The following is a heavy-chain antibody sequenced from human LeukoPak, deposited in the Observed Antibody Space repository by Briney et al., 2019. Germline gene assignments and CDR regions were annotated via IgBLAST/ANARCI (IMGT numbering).Heavy chain of an antibody. J-gene: IGHJ4*02. CDR2: MYSGGVT. D-gene: IGHD1-26*01. CDR1: GFTVGNNY. CDR3: AKGLSGTYGSDY. V-gene: IGHV3-53*01. Sequence: GGSLRLSCAASGFTVGNNYMSWVCQAPGKGLECVSVMYSGGVTYYTGSVQGRFTISRDTSENTLFLQMNSLRAEDTAVYYCAKGLSGTYGSDYWGQGTLVTVSS.